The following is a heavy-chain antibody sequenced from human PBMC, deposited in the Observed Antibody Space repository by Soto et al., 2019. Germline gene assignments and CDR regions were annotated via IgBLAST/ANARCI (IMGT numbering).Heavy chain of an antibody. V-gene: IGHV3-21*01. D-gene: IGHD1-26*01. CDR1: GFTFSSYS. J-gene: IGHJ6*02. Sequence: GGSLRLSCAASGFTFSSYSMNWVRQAPGKGLEWVSSISSSSSYIYYADSVKGRFTISRDNAKNSLYLQMNSLRAEDTAVYYCARAHQWELLGYYYYGMDVWGQGTTVTVSS. CDR2: ISSSSSYI. CDR3: ARAHQWELLGYYYYGMDV.